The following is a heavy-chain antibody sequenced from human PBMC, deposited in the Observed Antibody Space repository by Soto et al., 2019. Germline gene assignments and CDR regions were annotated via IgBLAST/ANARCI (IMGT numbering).Heavy chain of an antibody. CDR3: ARPAGRYYYYMDV. D-gene: IGHD6-13*01. Sequence: QEQLVESGGGVVQSGRSLRLSCAASGFIFSTYGMQWVRQAPGKGLEWVALIWHDGSEKYYADSVKGRFTITRDNSKNTLYLQIHSLRAEDTAVYFCARPAGRYYYYMDVWGIGTTVTVSS. V-gene: IGHV3-33*01. J-gene: IGHJ6*03. CDR2: IWHDGSEK. CDR1: GFIFSTYG.